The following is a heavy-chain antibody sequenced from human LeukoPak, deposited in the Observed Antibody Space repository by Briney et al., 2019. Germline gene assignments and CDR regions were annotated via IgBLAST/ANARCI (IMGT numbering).Heavy chain of an antibody. Sequence: GESLKISCKGSGYRFTNYWIAWVRQMPGKGLEWMGIIYPGDSDTRYSPSFQGQVTISADKSISTAYLQWSSLKASDTAMYYCARIPTHATYCGGDCYDNWFDPWGQGTLVTVSS. CDR2: IYPGDSDT. CDR3: ARIPTHATYCGGDCYDNWFDP. J-gene: IGHJ5*02. D-gene: IGHD2-21*01. V-gene: IGHV5-51*01. CDR1: GYRFTNYW.